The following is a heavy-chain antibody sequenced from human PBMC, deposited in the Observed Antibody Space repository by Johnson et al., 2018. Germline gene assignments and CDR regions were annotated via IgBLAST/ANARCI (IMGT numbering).Heavy chain of an antibody. CDR1: GFTFSSYA. V-gene: IGHV3-30-3*01. D-gene: IGHD4-17*01. J-gene: IGHJ6*03. CDR2: ISYDGSNK. Sequence: QLVESGGGVVQPGRSLRLSCAASGFTFSSYAMHWVRQAPGKGLEWVAVISYDGSNKYYADSVKGRFTISRDNSKNTLYLQMNSLRAEDTAVYYCARVGYGDYEGYMDVWGKGTTVTVSS. CDR3: ARVGYGDYEGYMDV.